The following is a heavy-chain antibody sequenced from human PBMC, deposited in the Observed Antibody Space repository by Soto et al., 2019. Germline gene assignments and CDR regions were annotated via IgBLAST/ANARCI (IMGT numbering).Heavy chain of an antibody. Sequence: SETLSLTCTVSGGSISSSSYYWGWIRQPPGKGLEWIGSIYYSGNTYYNPSLKSRVTISVDTSKNQFSLKLSSVTAADTAVYYCASSTTVVTRDYFDYWGQGTLVTVSS. J-gene: IGHJ4*02. D-gene: IGHD4-17*01. CDR3: ASSTTVVTRDYFDY. CDR2: IYYSGNT. CDR1: GGSISSSSYY. V-gene: IGHV4-39*07.